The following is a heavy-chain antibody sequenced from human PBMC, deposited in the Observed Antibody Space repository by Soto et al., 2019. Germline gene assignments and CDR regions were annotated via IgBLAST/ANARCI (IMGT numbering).Heavy chain of an antibody. V-gene: IGHV4-31*03. CDR3: ARVLYDYIWGSYRSDAFDI. J-gene: IGHJ3*02. CDR1: GGSISSGGYY. D-gene: IGHD3-16*02. CDR2: IYYSGST. Sequence: QVQLQESGPGLVKPSQTLSLTCTVSGGSISSGGYYWSWIRQHPGKGLEWIGYIYYSGSTYYNPSLKSRVTISVDTSKNQFSLKLSSLTAADTAVYYCARVLYDYIWGSYRSDAFDIWGQGTMVTVSS.